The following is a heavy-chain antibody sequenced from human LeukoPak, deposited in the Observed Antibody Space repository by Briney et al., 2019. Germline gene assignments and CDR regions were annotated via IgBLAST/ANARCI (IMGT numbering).Heavy chain of an antibody. CDR1: GGSIRNYY. CDR2: IYSSGSI. Sequence: PSETLSLTCTVSGGSIRNYYWGWIRQPPGKGLEWIGYIYSSGSINYNPSLKSRVTISVETSKRQLSLRLTSVTAADTAMYYCARDRDFEGYGMDVWGQGTTVIVSS. V-gene: IGHV4-59*01. J-gene: IGHJ6*02. D-gene: IGHD2-21*02. CDR3: ARDRDFEGYGMDV.